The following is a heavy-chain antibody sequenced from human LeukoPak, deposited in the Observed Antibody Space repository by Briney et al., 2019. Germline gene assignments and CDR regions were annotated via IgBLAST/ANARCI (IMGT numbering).Heavy chain of an antibody. CDR2: ISASGGNT. Sequence: PGGSLRLSCTASGFTFSFAAMTWVRQGPGKGLEWVSLISASGGNTYYADSVKGRFTISRDDSKNTVHLQMNSLRVEDTALYYCAKDMEGANWGQGTLVTVSS. J-gene: IGHJ4*02. CDR1: GFTFSFAA. D-gene: IGHD3-10*01. CDR3: AKDMEGAN. V-gene: IGHV3-23*01.